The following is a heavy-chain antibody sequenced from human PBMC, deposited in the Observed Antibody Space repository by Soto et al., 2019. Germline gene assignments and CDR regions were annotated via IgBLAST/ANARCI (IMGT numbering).Heavy chain of an antibody. CDR1: GYTFTSYA. Sequence: ASVKVSCKASGYTFTSYAMHWVRQAPGQRLEWMGWINAGNGNTKYSQKFQGRVTITRDTSASTAYMELSSLRSEDTAVYYCARIPPATPSNYYFDYWGQGTLVTVSS. V-gene: IGHV1-3*01. J-gene: IGHJ4*02. CDR2: INAGNGNT. CDR3: ARIPPATPSNYYFDY.